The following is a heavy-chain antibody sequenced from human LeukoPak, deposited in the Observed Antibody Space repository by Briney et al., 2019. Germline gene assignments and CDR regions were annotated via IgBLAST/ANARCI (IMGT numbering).Heavy chain of an antibody. CDR1: GLTFSGYD. J-gene: IGHJ6*02. D-gene: IGHD6-19*01. V-gene: IGHV3-13*04. Sequence: GGSLRLSCAASGLTFSGYDMFWVRQATGKGLEWVSGIGTTVDTYYAGSVKGRFTISRENATNSLYLQMNSLIAGDTAVYYCARSTIAVAYGMDVWGQGTTVTVSS. CDR3: ARSTIAVAYGMDV. CDR2: IGTTVDT.